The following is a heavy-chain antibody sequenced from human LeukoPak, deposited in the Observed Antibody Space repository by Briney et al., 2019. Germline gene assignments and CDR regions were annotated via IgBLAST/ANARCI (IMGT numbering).Heavy chain of an antibody. Sequence: PSETLSLTCTVSGGSISSYYWSWIRQPPGKGLEWIGYIYYSGSTNYNPSLKSRVTISVDTSKNQFSLKLSSVTAADTAVYYCASGKSVAVAGYFDYWGQGTLVTVSS. CDR3: ASGKSVAVAGYFDY. V-gene: IGHV4-59*01. D-gene: IGHD6-19*01. CDR2: IYYSGST. J-gene: IGHJ4*02. CDR1: GGSISSYY.